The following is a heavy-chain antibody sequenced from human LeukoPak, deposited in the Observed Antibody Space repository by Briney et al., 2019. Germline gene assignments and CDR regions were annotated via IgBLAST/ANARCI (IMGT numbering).Heavy chain of an antibody. CDR3: VSQGGYSYGFDY. D-gene: IGHD5-18*01. CDR1: GGSISSGDYY. CDR2: IYYSGST. V-gene: IGHV4-30-4*01. J-gene: IGHJ4*02. Sequence: SETLSLTCTVSGGSISSGDYYWSWIRQPPGKGLEWIGYIYYSGSTYYNPSLKSRVTISVDTSKNQFSLKLSSVTAADTAVYYCVSQGGYSYGFDYWGQGTLVTVSS.